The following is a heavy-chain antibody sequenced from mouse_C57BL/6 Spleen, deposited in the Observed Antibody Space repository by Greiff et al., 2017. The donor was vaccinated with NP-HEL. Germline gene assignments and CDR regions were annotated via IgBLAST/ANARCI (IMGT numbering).Heavy chain of an antibody. CDR1: GFNIKDDY. D-gene: IGHD1-1*01. CDR3: TTGITTVVATPY. J-gene: IGHJ3*01. Sequence: VQLQQSGAELVRPGASVKLSCTASGFNIKDDYMHWVKQRPEQGLEWIGWIDPENGDTEYASKFQGKATITADTSSNTAYLQLRSLTSEDTAVYYCTTGITTVVATPYGGQGTLVTVSA. V-gene: IGHV14-4*01. CDR2: IDPENGDT.